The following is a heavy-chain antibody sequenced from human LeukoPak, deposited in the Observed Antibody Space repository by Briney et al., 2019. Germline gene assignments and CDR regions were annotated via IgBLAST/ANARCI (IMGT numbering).Heavy chain of an antibody. J-gene: IGHJ4*02. V-gene: IGHV3-23*01. CDR1: GFTFSSYA. Sequence: PGGSLRLSCVASGFTFSSYAMSWVRQAPGKGLEWVSAISGSGGSTYYADSVKGRFTISRDNSKNTLYLQMNSLRAEDTAVYYCAKGDVIVVVITTPYFDSWGQGTLVTVSS. CDR3: AKGDVIVVVITTPYFDS. D-gene: IGHD3-22*01. CDR2: ISGSGGST.